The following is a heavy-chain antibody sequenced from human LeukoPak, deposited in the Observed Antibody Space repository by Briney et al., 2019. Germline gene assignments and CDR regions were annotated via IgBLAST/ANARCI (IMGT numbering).Heavy chain of an antibody. Sequence: GGSLRLSCAASGFTFSSYWMHWVRQAPGKGLVWVSRINSDGSSTRYADSVKGRHTISRDNAKSTLYLQMNSLRAEDTAVYYCVRGYYDSSGYYYLFDYWGQGTLVTVSS. CDR3: VRGYYDSSGYYYLFDY. D-gene: IGHD3-22*01. CDR1: GFTFSSYW. V-gene: IGHV3-74*01. J-gene: IGHJ4*02. CDR2: INSDGSST.